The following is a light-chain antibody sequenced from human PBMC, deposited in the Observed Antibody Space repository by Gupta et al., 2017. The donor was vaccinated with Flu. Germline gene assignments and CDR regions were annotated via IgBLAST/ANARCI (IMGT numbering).Light chain of an antibody. CDR2: KIS. Sequence: ISCRSSQSLVDNDGNTYLSWLHQRPGQPPRLLIYKISTRFSGVPDRFSGSGADTDFTLKISRVEAEDVGVYYCLQATHFPLTFGPGTKVEIK. CDR3: LQATHFPLT. V-gene: IGKV2-24*01. CDR1: QSLVDNDGNTY. J-gene: IGKJ1*01.